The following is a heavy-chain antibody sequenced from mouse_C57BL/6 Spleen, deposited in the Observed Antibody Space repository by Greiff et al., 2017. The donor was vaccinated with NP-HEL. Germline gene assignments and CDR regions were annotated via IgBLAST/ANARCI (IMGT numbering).Heavy chain of an antibody. CDR3: ARLAYDGYQYYFDY. J-gene: IGHJ2*01. Sequence: EVKLMESGPGLVKPSQSLSLTCSVTGYSITSGYYWNWIRQFPGNKLEWMGYISYDGSNNYNPSLKNRISITRDTSKNQFFLKLNSVTTEDTATYYCARLAYDGYQYYFDYWGQGTTLTVSS. CDR2: ISYDGSN. CDR1: GYSITSGYY. D-gene: IGHD2-3*01. V-gene: IGHV3-6*01.